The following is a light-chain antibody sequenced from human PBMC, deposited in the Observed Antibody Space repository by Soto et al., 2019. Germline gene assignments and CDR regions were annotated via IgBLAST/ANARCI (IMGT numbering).Light chain of an antibody. CDR3: QQFDSYSST. V-gene: IGKV1-5*03. Sequence: DIPMTQSPSTLSASVGDRVTITCRVSQSISNWLAWYQQKPGKAPKLLIYKASILESGVPSRFSGRGSETELTLSINSLQPDDIATYYCQQFDSYSSTFGQGTRLEIK. CDR2: KAS. CDR1: QSISNW. J-gene: IGKJ2*01.